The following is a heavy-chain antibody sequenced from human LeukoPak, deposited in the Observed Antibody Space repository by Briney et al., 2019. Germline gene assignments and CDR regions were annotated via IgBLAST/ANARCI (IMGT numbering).Heavy chain of an antibody. D-gene: IGHD4-23*01. CDR1: GYTFTSYY. CDR2: INPRGGST. J-gene: IGHJ4*02. V-gene: IGHV1-46*01. CDR3: ARVGITAATADY. Sequence: ASVKVSCKASGYTFTSYYMHWMRQAPGQGPEWMGIINPRGGSTDYAQKFQGRVTMTSDTSTSTVYMELHSLRSEDKAVYFCARVGITAATADYWGQGTLVTVSS.